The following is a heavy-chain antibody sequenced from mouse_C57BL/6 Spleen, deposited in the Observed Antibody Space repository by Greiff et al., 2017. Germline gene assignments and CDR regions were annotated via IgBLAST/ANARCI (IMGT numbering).Heavy chain of an antibody. CDR1: GFTFTDYY. J-gene: IGHJ1*03. V-gene: IGHV7-3*01. D-gene: IGHD2-1*01. CDR3: ARYNLYGNYVDFDV. Sequence: EVQLVESGGGLVQPGGSLSLSCAASGFTFTDYYMSWVRQPPGKALEWLGFIRNKANGYTTEYSASVKGRFTISRDNSQSILYLQMNALRAEDSATYYCARYNLYGNYVDFDVWGTGTTVTVSS. CDR2: IRNKANGYTT.